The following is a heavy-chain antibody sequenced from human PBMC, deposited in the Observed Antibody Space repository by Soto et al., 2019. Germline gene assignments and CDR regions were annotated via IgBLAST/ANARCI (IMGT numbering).Heavy chain of an antibody. CDR2: IYPGDSDT. D-gene: IGHD2-15*01. CDR3: ARAPLLHCNGDSCYGERKDV. V-gene: IGHV5-51*01. J-gene: IGHJ3*01. CDR1: GYSFTSYW. Sequence: ESMKISCKGSGYSFTSYWIGWVRQMPGKGLEWMGIIYPGDSDTRYSPSFQGQVTISADKSISTAYLQWSSLKASDTAMYYCARAPLLHCNGDSCYGERKDVSSKGT.